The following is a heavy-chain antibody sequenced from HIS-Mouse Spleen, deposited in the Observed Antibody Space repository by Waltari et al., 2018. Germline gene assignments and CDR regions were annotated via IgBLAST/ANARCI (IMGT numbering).Heavy chain of an antibody. CDR3: ARDRELYFDY. CDR2: FYYSGRT. V-gene: IGHV4-39*07. Sequence: QLQLQESGPGLVKPSETLSLTCTVSGGSISSSSYYWGWIRQPPGKGLEWIGGFYYSGRTYYNPSLQSRVTISVDTSKNQFSLKLSSVTAADTAVYYCARDRELYFDYWGQGTLVTVSS. CDR1: GGSISSSSYY. D-gene: IGHD1-26*01. J-gene: IGHJ4*02.